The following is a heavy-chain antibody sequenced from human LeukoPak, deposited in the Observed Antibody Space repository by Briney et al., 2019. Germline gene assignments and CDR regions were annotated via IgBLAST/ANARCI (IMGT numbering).Heavy chain of an antibody. V-gene: IGHV1-69*13. Sequence: SVKVSCKASGGTFSSYAISWVRQAPGQGLEWMGGIIPIFGTANYAQKFQGRVTITADESTSTAYMEPSSLRSEDTAVYYCAREGRWLQLSYFDYWGQGTLVTVSS. J-gene: IGHJ4*02. CDR1: GGTFSSYA. CDR2: IIPIFGTA. CDR3: AREGRWLQLSYFDY. D-gene: IGHD5-24*01.